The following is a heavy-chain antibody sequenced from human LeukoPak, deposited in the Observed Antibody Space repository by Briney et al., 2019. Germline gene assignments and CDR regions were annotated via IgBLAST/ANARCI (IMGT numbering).Heavy chain of an antibody. Sequence: SETLSLTCTVSGGSISRYYWSWIRQPPGKGLEWLGYIYYSGSTNYNPSLKGRVTTSLDTSKNQFSPKLSSVTAADTAVYYCARVEVVVVAATRYWYFDLWGRGTLVTVSS. CDR1: GGSISRYY. D-gene: IGHD2-15*01. CDR3: ARVEVVVVAATRYWYFDL. CDR2: IYYSGST. V-gene: IGHV4-59*01. J-gene: IGHJ2*01.